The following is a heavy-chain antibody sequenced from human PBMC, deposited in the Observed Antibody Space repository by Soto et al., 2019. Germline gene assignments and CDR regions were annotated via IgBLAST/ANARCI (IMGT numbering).Heavy chain of an antibody. CDR3: TRDSFRYYYYYYGMDV. CDR1: GFTFGDYA. D-gene: IGHD3-16*01. Sequence: LRLSCTASGFTFGDYAMSWVRQAPGKGLEWVGFIRSKAYGGTTEYAASVKGRFTISRDDSKSIAYLQMNSLKTEDTAVYYCTRDSFRYYYYYYGMDVWGQGTTVTVSS. J-gene: IGHJ6*02. CDR2: IRSKAYGGTT. V-gene: IGHV3-49*04.